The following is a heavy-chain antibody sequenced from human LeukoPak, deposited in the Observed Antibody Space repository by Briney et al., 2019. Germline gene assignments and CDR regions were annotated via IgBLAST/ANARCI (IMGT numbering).Heavy chain of an antibody. CDR1: GGSISSSSYY. Sequence: SETLSLTCTVSGGSISSSSYYWGWIRQPPGKGLEWIGSIYYSGSTYYNPSLKSRVTISVDTSKNQFSLKLSSVTAADTAVYYCARLPVVGSGQYYYYYGMDVWGQGTTVTVSS. D-gene: IGHD6-19*01. CDR3: ARLPVVGSGQYYYYYGMDV. J-gene: IGHJ6*02. CDR2: IYYSGST. V-gene: IGHV4-39*01.